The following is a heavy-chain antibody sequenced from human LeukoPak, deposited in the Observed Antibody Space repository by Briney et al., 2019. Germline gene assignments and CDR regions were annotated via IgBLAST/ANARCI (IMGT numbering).Heavy chain of an antibody. CDR3: ARAMDV. Sequence: PGGSLRLSCVASGFTFRNFWMHWVRQAPGKGLEWVANIKQDGSEKYYVDSVKGRFTISRDNAKNSLYLQMNSLRAEDTAVYYCARAMDVWGQGTTVTVSS. J-gene: IGHJ6*02. V-gene: IGHV3-7*04. CDR2: IKQDGSEK. CDR1: GFTFRNFW.